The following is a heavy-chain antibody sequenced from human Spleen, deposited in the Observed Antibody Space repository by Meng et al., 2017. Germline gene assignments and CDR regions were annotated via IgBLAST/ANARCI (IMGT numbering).Heavy chain of an antibody. Sequence: GESLKISCAASGFTFNTYSMNWVRQAPGRGLEWVSSTSRSYSTQSPYIYYADSVKGRFTISRDDAKNSLYLQMNSLRAEDTALYYCARIAVAGNDGFDIWGQGTMVTVSS. CDR3: ARIAVAGNDGFDI. J-gene: IGHJ3*02. V-gene: IGHV3-21*01. CDR2: TSRSYSTQSPYI. CDR1: GFTFNTYS. D-gene: IGHD6-19*01.